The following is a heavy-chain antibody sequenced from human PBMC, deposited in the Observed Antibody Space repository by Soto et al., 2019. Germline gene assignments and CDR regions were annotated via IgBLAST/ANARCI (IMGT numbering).Heavy chain of an antibody. J-gene: IGHJ4*02. CDR1: GFKFSSYA. D-gene: IGHD3-22*01. CDR3: VTPYDSSGYLTLSLEY. CDR2: ISSNGGST. V-gene: IGHV3-64D*06. Sequence: CLILSWSAYGFKFSSYAMYWVRQAKGKGLEYVSAISSNGGSTYYADSVKGRFTISRDNSKNTLYLQMSSLRAEDTAVYYCVTPYDSSGYLTLSLEYWGQGTLGTVSS.